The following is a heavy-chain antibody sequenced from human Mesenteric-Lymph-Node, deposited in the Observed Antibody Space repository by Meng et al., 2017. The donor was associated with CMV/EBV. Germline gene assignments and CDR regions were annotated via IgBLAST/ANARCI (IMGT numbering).Heavy chain of an antibody. Sequence: GGSLRLSCAASGFSFSNYWMHWVRQAPGKGLVWVSRISSDVSSTSYADSVKGRFTISRDSAKNTLYLQMNSLRAEDTAVYYCARGQVVGPPNYGDKDPTAEFDYWGQGTLVTVSS. V-gene: IGHV3-74*01. CDR3: ARGQVVGPPNYGDKDPTAEFDY. CDR2: ISSDVSST. D-gene: IGHD4/OR15-4a*01. CDR1: GFSFSNYW. J-gene: IGHJ4*02.